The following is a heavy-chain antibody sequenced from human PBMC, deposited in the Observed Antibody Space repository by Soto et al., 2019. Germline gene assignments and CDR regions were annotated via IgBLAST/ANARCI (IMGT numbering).Heavy chain of an antibody. D-gene: IGHD3-16*01. Sequence: EVQLVESGGGLVQPGGSLRLSCAASGFTFSSYSMNWVRQAPGKGLEWVSYISSSSSTIYYADSVKGRFTISRDNAKNSLYLQMNSLRAEDTAVYYCARVRYGPPDYWGQGTLVTVSS. CDR3: ARVRYGPPDY. V-gene: IGHV3-48*01. J-gene: IGHJ4*02. CDR1: GFTFSSYS. CDR2: ISSSSSTI.